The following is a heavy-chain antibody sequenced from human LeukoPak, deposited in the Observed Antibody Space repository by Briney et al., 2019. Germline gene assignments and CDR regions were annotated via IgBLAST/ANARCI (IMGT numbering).Heavy chain of an antibody. D-gene: IGHD6-6*01. J-gene: IGHJ4*02. Sequence: SETLSLTCTVSGNSISSGDNYWSWIRQPPGKGLEWIGYIYYSGSTNYNPSLKSRVTISVDTSKNQFSLKLNSVTAADTSVYYCARDEYSSSSPDYWGQGTLVTVSS. V-gene: IGHV4-61*08. CDR1: GNSISSGDNY. CDR3: ARDEYSSSSPDY. CDR2: IYYSGST.